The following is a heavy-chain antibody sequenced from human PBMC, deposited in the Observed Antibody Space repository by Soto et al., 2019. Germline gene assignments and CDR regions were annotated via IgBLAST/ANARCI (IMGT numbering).Heavy chain of an antibody. CDR1: GGSISSSSYY. CDR3: ATVIVVVPAAQLGGYFDY. J-gene: IGHJ4*02. Sequence: QLQLQESGPGLVKPSETLSLTCTVSGGSISSSSYYWGWIRQPPGKGLEWIGSIYYSGSTYYNPSLKSRVTISVDTSKNQFSLKLSSVTAADTAVYYCATVIVVVPAAQLGGYFDYWGQGTLVTVSS. D-gene: IGHD2-2*01. CDR2: IYYSGST. V-gene: IGHV4-39*01.